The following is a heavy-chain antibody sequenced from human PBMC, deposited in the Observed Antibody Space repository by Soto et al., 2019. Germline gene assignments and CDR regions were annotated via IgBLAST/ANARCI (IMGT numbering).Heavy chain of an antibody. J-gene: IGHJ6*02. CDR3: ARDQGGVLRFLEWSPNGMDV. CDR2: ISSSSSYI. D-gene: IGHD3-3*01. V-gene: IGHV3-21*01. Sequence: GGSLRLSCAASGFTFSSYSMNWVRQAPGKGLEWVSSISSSSSYIYYADSVKGRFTISRDNAKNSLYLQMNSLRAEDTAVYYCARDQGGVLRFLEWSPNGMDVWGQGTTVTVSS. CDR1: GFTFSSYS.